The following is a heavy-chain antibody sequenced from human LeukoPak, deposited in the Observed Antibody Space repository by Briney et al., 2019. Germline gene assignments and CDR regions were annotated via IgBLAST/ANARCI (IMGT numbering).Heavy chain of an antibody. V-gene: IGHV3-53*01. J-gene: IGHJ3*02. CDR3: ARGISRPTVLGAFDI. CDR1: GFTFSSNY. D-gene: IGHD3-10*02. Sequence: PGGSLRLSCAASGFTFSSNYMSWVRQAPGKGLEGVSVIYRSGSTYYSDSVKGGCVIFRDNSKKTLYLQINSLRAEHTAVYYCARGISRPTVLGAFDIWGQGTMVTVSS. CDR2: IYRSGST.